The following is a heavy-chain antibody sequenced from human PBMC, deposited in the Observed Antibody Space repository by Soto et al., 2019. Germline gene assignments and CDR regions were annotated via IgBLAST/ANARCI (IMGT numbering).Heavy chain of an antibody. V-gene: IGHV3-66*01. Sequence: EVQLVESGGGLVQPGGSLRLSCAVSGFTVSSKYMNWVRQAPGKGLEWVSVIYSAGSTYYADSVKGRFTISRDNSKNTLYLQMNSPRAEATAVYYCARWGDDYSNYWGQGTLVTVSS. CDR1: GFTVSSKY. D-gene: IGHD4-4*01. J-gene: IGHJ4*02. CDR3: ARWGDDYSNY. CDR2: IYSAGST.